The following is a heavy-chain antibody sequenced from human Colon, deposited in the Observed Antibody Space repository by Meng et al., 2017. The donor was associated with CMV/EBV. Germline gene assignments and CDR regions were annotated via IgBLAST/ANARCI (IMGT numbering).Heavy chain of an antibody. CDR1: GFTLGTYT. V-gene: IGHV3-21*01. J-gene: IGHJ5*02. CDR2: INSYAYNI. Sequence: GSGFTLGTYTMSWVRQAPGKGLEWVASINSYAYNIGYADSVKGRFTISRDNAKNSLYLQMNSLGAEDTAVYFCVREVRRSWFDPWGQGTLVTVSS. CDR3: VREVRRSWFDP. D-gene: IGHD3-10*01.